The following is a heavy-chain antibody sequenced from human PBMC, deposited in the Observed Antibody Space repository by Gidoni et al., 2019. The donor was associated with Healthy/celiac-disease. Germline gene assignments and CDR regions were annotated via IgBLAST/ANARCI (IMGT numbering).Heavy chain of an antibody. CDR3: ARGYDFWSGYYSMVDDYYYGMDV. CDR1: GGTFSSYA. Sequence: QVQLVQSGAEVKKPGSSVKVSCKASGGTFSSYAISWVRQAPGQGLEWMGGIIPIFGTANYAQKFQGRVTITADESTSTAYMELSSLRSEDTAVYYCARGYDFWSGYYSMVDDYYYGMDVWGQGTTVTVSS. CDR2: IIPIFGTA. D-gene: IGHD3-3*01. V-gene: IGHV1-69*01. J-gene: IGHJ6*02.